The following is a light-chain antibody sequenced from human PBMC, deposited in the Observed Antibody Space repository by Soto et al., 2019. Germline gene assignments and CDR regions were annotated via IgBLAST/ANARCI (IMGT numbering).Light chain of an antibody. CDR1: QTVTSNY. J-gene: IGKJ1*01. Sequence: EIVLTHSPGTLSLSPGERATLSCRASQTVTSNYLAWYQRKPGQAPRLLIYGASSRATDIPDSFSGSGSGTDFTLTITRLEPEDFAVYFCQQYAGSSSTFGQGTKVEI. V-gene: IGKV3-20*01. CDR2: GAS. CDR3: QQYAGSSST.